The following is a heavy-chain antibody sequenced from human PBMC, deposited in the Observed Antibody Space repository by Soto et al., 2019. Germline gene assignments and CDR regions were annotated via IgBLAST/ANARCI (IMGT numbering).Heavy chain of an antibody. CDR1: GFSFSTYG. CDR3: AKSSLGYLGIGFQYWFFDL. Sequence: QVQLVESGGGVVQPGRSLTLSCAASGFSFSTYGMHWVRQAPGKGLECGAVISDDGGTKYYADSVKGRFAISRDNPKNVLYLQVNSLRPEDTAVYFCAKSSLGYLGIGFQYWFFDLWGRGTQVTVSS. D-gene: IGHD3-22*01. V-gene: IGHV3-30*18. CDR2: ISDDGGTK. J-gene: IGHJ2*01.